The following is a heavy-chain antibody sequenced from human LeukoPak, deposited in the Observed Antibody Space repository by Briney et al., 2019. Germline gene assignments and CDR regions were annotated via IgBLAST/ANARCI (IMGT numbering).Heavy chain of an antibody. V-gene: IGHV3-53*01. CDR1: EFTVSNNF. Sequence: PGGSLRLSCAVSEFTVSNNFMTWVRQAPGKGLECVSIIYSRGGTYYADSVRGRFTISRDNSKNTLYLQMNSLRAEDTAVYFCARKTDSGGSGDYWGQGTLVTVYS. CDR3: ARKTDSGGSGDY. D-gene: IGHD3-22*01. J-gene: IGHJ4*02. CDR2: IYSRGGT.